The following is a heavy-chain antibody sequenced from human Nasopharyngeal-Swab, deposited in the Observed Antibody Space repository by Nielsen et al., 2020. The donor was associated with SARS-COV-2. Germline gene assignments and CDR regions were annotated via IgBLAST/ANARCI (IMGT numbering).Heavy chain of an antibody. V-gene: IGHV3-21*01. CDR3: ARDGLDYDFWSAYFMDV. Sequence: GESLKISCAGSGFTFSSYNMNWVRQAPGKGLEWVSSVSSSSTYIYYADSVKGRFTISRDNAKNSLYLQMNSLRAEDTAVYYCARDGLDYDFWSAYFMDVWGQGTTVTVSS. J-gene: IGHJ6*02. CDR1: GFTFSSYN. CDR2: VSSSSTYI. D-gene: IGHD3-3*01.